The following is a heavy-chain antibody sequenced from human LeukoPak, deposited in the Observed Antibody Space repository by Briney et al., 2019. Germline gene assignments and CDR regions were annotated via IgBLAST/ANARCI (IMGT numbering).Heavy chain of an antibody. D-gene: IGHD1-26*01. CDR1: GFTFSSYA. Sequence: GRSLRLSCAASGFTFSSYAMHWVRQAPGKGLEWVAVISYDGSNKYYADSVKGRFTISRDNSKNTLYLQMNSLRAEDTAVYYCARDPYSGDYYYYYGMDVWGQGTTVTVSS. CDR3: ARDPYSGDYYYYYGMDV. V-gene: IGHV3-30*14. J-gene: IGHJ6*02. CDR2: ISYDGSNK.